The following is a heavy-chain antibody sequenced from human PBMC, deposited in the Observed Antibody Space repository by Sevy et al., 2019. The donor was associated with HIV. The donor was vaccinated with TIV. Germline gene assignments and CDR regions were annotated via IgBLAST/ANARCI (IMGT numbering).Heavy chain of an antibody. CDR1: GFTFSSYA. CDR3: ANSLIALVNRMTLRDEDAFDI. Sequence: GGSLRLSCAASGFTFSSYAMSWVRQAPGKGLEWVSAISGSGGSTYYADSVKGRFTISRDNSKNTLYLQMNSLRAEDTAVYYCANSLIALVNRMTLRDEDAFDIWGQGTMVTVSS. D-gene: IGHD3-10*01. CDR2: ISGSGGST. J-gene: IGHJ3*02. V-gene: IGHV3-23*01.